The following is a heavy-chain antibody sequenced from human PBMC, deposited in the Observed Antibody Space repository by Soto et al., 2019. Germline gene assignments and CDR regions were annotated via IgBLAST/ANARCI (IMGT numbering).Heavy chain of an antibody. D-gene: IGHD6-19*01. CDR3: GKGGRQWLVTSDFNY. CDR1: GFTFSDYA. V-gene: IGHV3-30*18. Sequence: VQLVESGGGVVQPGRSLRLSCAASGFTFSDYAMHWVRQAPGKGLEWVAVVSHDGRNTHYADSVKGRFTISRDSSKNTVSLEMTSLRAEDTGVYYCGKGGRQWLVTSDFNYWGQGALVTVSS. CDR2: VSHDGRNT. J-gene: IGHJ4*02.